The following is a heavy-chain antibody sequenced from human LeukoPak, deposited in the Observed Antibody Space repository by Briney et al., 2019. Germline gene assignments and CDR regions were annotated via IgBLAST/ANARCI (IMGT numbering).Heavy chain of an antibody. J-gene: IGHJ4*02. CDR1: GGSFSGYY. Sequence: NPSETLSLTCAVYGGSFSGYYWSWIRQPPGKGLEWIGEINHSGSTNYNPSLKSRVTISVDTSKNQFSLKLSSVTAADTAVYYCARLYDSSGYYENFDYWGQGTLVTVSS. V-gene: IGHV4-34*01. D-gene: IGHD3-22*01. CDR3: ARLYDSSGYYENFDY. CDR2: INHSGST.